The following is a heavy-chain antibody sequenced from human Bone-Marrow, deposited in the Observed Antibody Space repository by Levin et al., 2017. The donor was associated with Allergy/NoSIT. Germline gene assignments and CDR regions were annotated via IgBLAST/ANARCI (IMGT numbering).Heavy chain of an antibody. Sequence: PGGSLRLSCAASGFTFSSYAMHWVRQAPGKGLEWVAVIWNDGSNIKYADSVKGRFTISRDNSKDTLYLQMNSLRAEDTALYFCTRSSGSSGWYDQDHWGQGTLVTVSS. D-gene: IGHD6-19*01. CDR1: GFTFSSYA. CDR3: TRSSGSSGWYDQDH. V-gene: IGHV3-33*01. J-gene: IGHJ4*02. CDR2: IWNDGSNI.